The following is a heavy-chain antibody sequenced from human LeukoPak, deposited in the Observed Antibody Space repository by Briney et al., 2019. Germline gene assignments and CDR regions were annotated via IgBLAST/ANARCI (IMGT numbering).Heavy chain of an antibody. J-gene: IGHJ4*02. CDR3: ARGTMAGHFDY. CDR2: IGTAGDT. V-gene: IGHV3-13*01. Sequence: PGGSLRLSCAASGFTFSSYDMHWVRHATGKGLEWVSAIGTAGDTYYPGSVKGRFTISRESAKNSLYLQMNSLRAGDTAVYYCARGTMAGHFDYWGQGTLVTVSS. CDR1: GFTFSSYD. D-gene: IGHD3-10*01.